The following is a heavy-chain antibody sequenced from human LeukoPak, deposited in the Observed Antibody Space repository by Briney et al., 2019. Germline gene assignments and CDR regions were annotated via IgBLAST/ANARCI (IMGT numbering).Heavy chain of an antibody. D-gene: IGHD6-13*01. CDR2: ISYDGSNK. CDR1: GFTFSSYG. V-gene: IGHV3-30*18. Sequence: PGGSLRLSCAASGFTFSSYGMHWVRQALGKGLEWVAVISYDGSNKYYADSVKGRFTISRDNSKNTLYLQMNSLRAEDTAVYYCAKDRQQLVLYYWGQGTLVTVSS. J-gene: IGHJ4*02. CDR3: AKDRQQLVLYY.